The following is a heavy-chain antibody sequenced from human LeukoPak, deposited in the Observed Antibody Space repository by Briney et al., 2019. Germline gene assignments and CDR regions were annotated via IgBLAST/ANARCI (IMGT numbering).Heavy chain of an antibody. CDR2: INPNSGGT. D-gene: IGHD3-22*01. J-gene: IGHJ5*02. V-gene: IGHV1-2*02. CDR3: ARVTYDDYDSSLNWFDP. Sequence: ASVKVSCKASGYTFTGYYMHWVRQAPGQGLEWMGWINPNSGGTNYAQKFQGRVTMTRDTSISTAYMELSRLRSDDTAVYYCARVTYDDYDSSLNWFDPWGQGTLVTVS. CDR1: GYTFTGYY.